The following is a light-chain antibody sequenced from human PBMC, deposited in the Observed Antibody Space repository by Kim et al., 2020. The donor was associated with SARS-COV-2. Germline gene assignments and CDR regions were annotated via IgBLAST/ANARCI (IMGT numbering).Light chain of an antibody. CDR3: CSFAGSYTPVI. CDR2: DVT. V-gene: IGLV2-11*01. Sequence: QSALTQPRPVSGSPGQSVTISCTGTSSDVGHYDLVSWYQQYPGKAPKLMIFDVTKRPSGVPDRFSGSKSGNTASLTISGLQAEDDADYHCCSFAGSYTPVIFGGGTQLTVL. J-gene: IGLJ2*01. CDR1: SSDVGHYDL.